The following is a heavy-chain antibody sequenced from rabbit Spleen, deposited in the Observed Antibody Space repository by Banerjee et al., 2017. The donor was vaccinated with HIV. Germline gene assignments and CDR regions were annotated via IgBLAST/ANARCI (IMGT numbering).Heavy chain of an antibody. J-gene: IGHJ4*01. Sequence: QEQLVASGGDLVKPGASLTLTCTASGLDFSSSYWICWVRQAPGKGLEWIGCIYTGSRLNTDYATWAKGRFTISKISSTTVTLQMTSLTAADRATYFCARDLVGVIGWNFYLWGPGTLVTVS. D-gene: IGHD1-1*01. CDR1: GLDFSSSYW. CDR2: IYTGSRLNT. V-gene: IGHV1S45*01. CDR3: ARDLVGVIGWNFYL.